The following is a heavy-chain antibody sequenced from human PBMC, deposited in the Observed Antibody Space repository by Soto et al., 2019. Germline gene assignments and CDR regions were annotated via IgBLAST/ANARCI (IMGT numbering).Heavy chain of an antibody. J-gene: IGHJ6*03. Sequence: SETLSLTCTVSGGSISSSSYYWGWIRQPPGKGLEWIGSIYYSGSTYYNPSLKSRVTISVDTSKNQFSLKLSSVTAADTAVYYCARSSGSYWGYYMDVWGKGTTVTVSS. CDR3: ARSSGSYWGYYMDV. D-gene: IGHD3-10*01. V-gene: IGHV4-39*01. CDR2: IYYSGST. CDR1: GGSISSSSYY.